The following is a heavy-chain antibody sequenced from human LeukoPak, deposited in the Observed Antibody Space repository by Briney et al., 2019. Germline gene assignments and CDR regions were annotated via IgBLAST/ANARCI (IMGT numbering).Heavy chain of an antibody. D-gene: IGHD6-13*01. J-gene: IGHJ5*02. CDR3: VRRPWYSSSYWFDP. Sequence: GESLKISCQGSGYSFSSYWIGWVRLMPGKGLEWIGIIYPGDSDTRYSPSFQGQVTISADKSISTAYLQWSSLKASDTAVYYCVRRPWYSSSYWFDPWGQGTLVTVSS. CDR1: GYSFSSYW. CDR2: IYPGDSDT. V-gene: IGHV5-51*01.